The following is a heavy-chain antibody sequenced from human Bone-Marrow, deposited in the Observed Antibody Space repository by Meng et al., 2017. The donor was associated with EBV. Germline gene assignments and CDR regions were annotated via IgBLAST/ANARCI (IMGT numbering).Heavy chain of an antibody. CDR3: ARVALAVAGYFDY. Sequence: GHLQGWVPGLVKPSEALSLTCTVSGGSVSSGIYYWSWIRQPPGKGLEWIGYIYYSGSTNYNPSLKSRVTISVDTSKNQFSLKLSSVTAADTAVYYCARVALAVAGYFDYWGQGTLVTVSS. V-gene: IGHV4-61*01. J-gene: IGHJ4*02. CDR1: GGSVSSGIYY. D-gene: IGHD6-19*01. CDR2: IYYSGST.